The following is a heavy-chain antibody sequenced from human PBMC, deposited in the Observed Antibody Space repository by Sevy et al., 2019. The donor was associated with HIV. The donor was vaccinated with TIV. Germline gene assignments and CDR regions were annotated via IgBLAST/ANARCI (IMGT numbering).Heavy chain of an antibody. V-gene: IGHV3-21*01. Sequence: GGSLRLSCAASGFSFSSYPMNWVRQAPGKGLEWVSSISGSSNYIYYADSLRVRFTISRDNARTSLYLEMHSLRGEDTAVYYCARPYGSGSWEAFDIWGQGTMVTVSS. D-gene: IGHD3-10*01. CDR1: GFSFSSYP. J-gene: IGHJ3*02. CDR3: ARPYGSGSWEAFDI. CDR2: ISGSSNYI.